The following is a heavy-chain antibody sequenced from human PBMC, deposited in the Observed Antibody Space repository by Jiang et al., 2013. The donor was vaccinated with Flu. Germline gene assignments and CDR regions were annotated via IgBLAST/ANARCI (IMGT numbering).Heavy chain of an antibody. V-gene: IGHV3-30-3*01. CDR1: GFTFSRSA. D-gene: IGHD2-8*01. CDR3: ARGHCNNAVCPGFDV. Sequence: QLLESGGGVVQPGTSLRLSCAASGFTFSRSAMHWVRQAPGKGLEWVAVISYDGSNIYYADSVKGRFTISRDNSKNTLYLQMNSLRAEDTAVYYCARGHCNNAVCPGFDVWGQGTMVTVSS. J-gene: IGHJ3*01. CDR2: ISYDGSNI.